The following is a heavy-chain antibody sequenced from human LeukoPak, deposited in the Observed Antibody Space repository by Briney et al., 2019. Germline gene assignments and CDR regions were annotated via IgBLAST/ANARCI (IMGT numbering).Heavy chain of an antibody. V-gene: IGHV1-3*01. J-gene: IGHJ4*02. D-gene: IGHD3-22*01. Sequence: ASVKVSCKASGYTFTSYAMHWVRQAPGQRLEWTGWINAGNGNTKYSQKFQGRVTITRDTSTSTAYMELRSLRSDDTAVYYCARITDYYDSSGYSLDYWGQGTLVTVSS. CDR3: ARITDYYDSSGYSLDY. CDR2: INAGNGNT. CDR1: GYTFTSYA.